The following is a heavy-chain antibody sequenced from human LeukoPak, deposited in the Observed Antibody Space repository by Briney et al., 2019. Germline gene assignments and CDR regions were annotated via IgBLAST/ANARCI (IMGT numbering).Heavy chain of an antibody. D-gene: IGHD4-17*01. Sequence: PSQTLSLTCTVSGASIGSYYWSCIRQPPGQGLEWIGYIYSSGGTYYNPSLWSRVTISVDTSKNQFSLRLTSVTAADTAVYYCARSATVTTHLDYWGQGTLVSVSS. V-gene: IGHV4-59*01. CDR1: GASIGSYY. J-gene: IGHJ4*02. CDR3: ARSATVTTHLDY. CDR2: IYSSGGT.